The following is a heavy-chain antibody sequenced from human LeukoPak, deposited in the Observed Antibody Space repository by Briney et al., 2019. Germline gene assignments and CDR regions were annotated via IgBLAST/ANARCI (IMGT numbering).Heavy chain of an antibody. CDR1: GGSINTPNYY. D-gene: IGHD3-22*01. J-gene: IGHJ5*02. CDR3: ARDQSRQPGDYYDSSGYHH. CDR2: IYYDGST. Sequence: SETLSLTCTVSGGSINTPNYYWGWIRQPPGKGLEWIGTIYYDGSTYYNPSLKSRVTISVDTSKNQFSLKLNSVTAADTAVYYCARDQSRQPGDYYDSSGYHHWGQGTLVTVSS. V-gene: IGHV4-39*07.